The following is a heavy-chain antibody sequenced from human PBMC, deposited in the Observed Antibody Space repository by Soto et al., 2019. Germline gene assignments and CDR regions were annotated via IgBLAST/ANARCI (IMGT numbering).Heavy chain of an antibody. V-gene: IGHV3-49*05. Sequence: EVQLVESGGGLVKPGRSLRLSCTASGFTFGDYAMSWFRQAPGKGLEWVGFIRSKAYGGTTEYAASVKGRFTISRDDSKSIAYLQMNSLKTEETAVYYCTGCSVGSCLYNWFDPWGQGSLVTVSS. CDR2: IRSKAYGGTT. CDR3: TGCSVGSCLYNWFDP. J-gene: IGHJ5*02. D-gene: IGHD2-15*01. CDR1: GFTFGDYA.